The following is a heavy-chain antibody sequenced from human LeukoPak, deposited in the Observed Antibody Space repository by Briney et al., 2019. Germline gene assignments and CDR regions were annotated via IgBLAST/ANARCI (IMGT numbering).Heavy chain of an antibody. D-gene: IGHD4-11*01. V-gene: IGHV3-48*01. CDR3: AVGLQLDY. Sequence: GGSLRLSCVASGFTFGTSSMNWVRQAPGKGLEWVSYITSISSTTYYADSVKGRFTISRDNAKNSLYLQMNSLRAEDTALYYCAVGLQLDYWGQGTLVTVTS. CDR1: GFTFGTSS. CDR2: ITSISSTT. J-gene: IGHJ4*02.